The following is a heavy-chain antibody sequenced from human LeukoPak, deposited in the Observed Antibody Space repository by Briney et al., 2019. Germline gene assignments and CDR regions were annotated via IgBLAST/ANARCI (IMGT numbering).Heavy chain of an antibody. CDR3: ARDTSSSSWYYYGMDV. Sequence: SETLSLTCTVSGGSISSYYWSWIRQPPGKGLEWIGYIYYSGTTNYNPSLKSRVTISVDTSKNQFSLKLSSVTAADTAVYYCARDTSSSSWYYYGMDVWGQGTTVTVSS. CDR1: GGSISSYY. V-gene: IGHV4-59*12. CDR2: IYYSGTT. D-gene: IGHD6-13*01. J-gene: IGHJ6*02.